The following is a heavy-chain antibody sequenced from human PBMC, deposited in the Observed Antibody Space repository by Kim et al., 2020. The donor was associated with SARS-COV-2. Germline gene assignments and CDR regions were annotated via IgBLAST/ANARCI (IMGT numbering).Heavy chain of an antibody. CDR1: GGSISSGSYY. CDR3: ARHSDYYGSGSHNGIDY. V-gene: IGHV4-39*01. J-gene: IGHJ4*02. Sequence: SETLSLTCNVSGGSISSGSYYWGWIRQPPGKGLEWIGSIYYSGGSYYNSSLKSRVTISVDTSKNQFSLNLNSMTAADTAVYYCARHSDYYGSGSHNGIDYWGQGILVTVSS. D-gene: IGHD3-10*01. CDR2: IYYSGGS.